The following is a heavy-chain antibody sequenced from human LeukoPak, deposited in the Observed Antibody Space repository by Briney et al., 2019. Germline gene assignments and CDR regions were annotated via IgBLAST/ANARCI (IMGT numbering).Heavy chain of an antibody. CDR1: GFTFSSYA. D-gene: IGHD3-10*01. Sequence: PGRSLRLSCAASGFTFSSYAMHWVRQAPGKGLEWVAVISYDGSNKYYADSVKGRFTISRDNSKNTLYLQMNSLRAEDTAVYYCARARNYRTMGLIDYWGQGTLVTVSS. CDR3: ARARNYRTMGLIDY. CDR2: ISYDGSNK. V-gene: IGHV3-30-3*01. J-gene: IGHJ4*02.